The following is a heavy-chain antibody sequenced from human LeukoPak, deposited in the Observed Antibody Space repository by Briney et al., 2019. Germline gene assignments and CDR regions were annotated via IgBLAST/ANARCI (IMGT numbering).Heavy chain of an antibody. CDR3: AREVPAATDWYYFDY. J-gene: IGHJ4*02. CDR1: GGTFSSYA. D-gene: IGHD2-2*01. Sequence: ASVKVSCKASGGTFSSYAISWVRQAPGQGLEWMGRIIPILGIANYAQKFQGRVTITADKSTSTAYMELSSLRSEDTAVYYCAREVPAATDWYYFDYWGQGTLVTVSS. CDR2: IIPILGIA. V-gene: IGHV1-69*04.